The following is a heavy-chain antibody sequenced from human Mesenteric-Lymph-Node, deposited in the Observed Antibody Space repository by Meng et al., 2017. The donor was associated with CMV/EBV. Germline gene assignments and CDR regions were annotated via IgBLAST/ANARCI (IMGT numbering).Heavy chain of an antibody. CDR3: AKDLMGNTGFDC. D-gene: IGHD1-26*01. CDR1: GFTFNSYA. V-gene: IGHV3-23*01. Sequence: SCAASGFTFNSYAMSWVRQAPGRGLEWVSLITGGSGSTYYADSVKGRFTISRDTSKNTLYLQLNSLRPEDTAVYYCAKDLMGNTGFDCWGQGTLVTVSS. J-gene: IGHJ4*02. CDR2: ITGGSGST.